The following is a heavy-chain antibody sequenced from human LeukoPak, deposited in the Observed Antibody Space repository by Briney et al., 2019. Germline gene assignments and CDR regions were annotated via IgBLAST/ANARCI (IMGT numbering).Heavy chain of an antibody. CDR2: IYYSGST. Sequence: SETLSLTCTVSGGSISTFYWSWLRQPPGKGLEWIGYIYYSGSTNYNPSLKSRVTISVDTSKNQFSLRLSSVTAADTAVYYCAREDPQATVPEGLDVWGQGTTVTVSS. V-gene: IGHV4-59*01. J-gene: IGHJ6*02. CDR1: GGSISTFY. CDR3: AREDPQATVPEGLDV. D-gene: IGHD4-17*01.